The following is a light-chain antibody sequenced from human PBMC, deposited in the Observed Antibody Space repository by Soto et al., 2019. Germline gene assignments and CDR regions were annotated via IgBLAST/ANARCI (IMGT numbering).Light chain of an antibody. CDR3: QQYGSSPWT. J-gene: IGKJ1*01. Sequence: EIVLTQSPGTLSLSPGERATLSCRASQSVSSSYLAWYRQKHGQAPRLLIYGASSRATGIPDRFSGSGSGTDFTLTTSRLEPEDFAVYYCQQYGSSPWTFGQGTKVDIK. V-gene: IGKV3-20*01. CDR2: GAS. CDR1: QSVSSSY.